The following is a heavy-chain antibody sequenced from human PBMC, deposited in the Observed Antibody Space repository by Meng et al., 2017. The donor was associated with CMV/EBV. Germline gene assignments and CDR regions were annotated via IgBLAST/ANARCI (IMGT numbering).Heavy chain of an antibody. J-gene: IGHJ5*02. CDR3: ARKEWYRCGPSDP. Sequence: GAVLVQPQSLLVPTSASCDCCTSNYNCWLIRCPAPRKLELFGLIYYNGSTKYNPTLKSRVTMTIETSKSKYYLKLRCLSTAETAVYYCARKEWYRCGPSDPWGQGTLVTVSS. V-gene: IGHV4-59*10. D-gene: IGHD3-3*01. CDR2: IYYNGST. CDR1: DCCTSNYN.